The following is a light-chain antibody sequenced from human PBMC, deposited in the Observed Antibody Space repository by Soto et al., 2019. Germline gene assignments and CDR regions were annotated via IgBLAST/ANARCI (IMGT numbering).Light chain of an antibody. Sequence: ESVLTQSPGTLSLSPGERATLSCRASQSVSSSYLAWYQQKPGQAPRLLIYGASSRATGIPDRFSGSGSGTDFTLTTSRLEPEDFAVYYYQQYGSSPLTFGGGTKVEI. CDR3: QQYGSSPLT. J-gene: IGKJ4*01. CDR1: QSVSSSY. CDR2: GAS. V-gene: IGKV3-20*01.